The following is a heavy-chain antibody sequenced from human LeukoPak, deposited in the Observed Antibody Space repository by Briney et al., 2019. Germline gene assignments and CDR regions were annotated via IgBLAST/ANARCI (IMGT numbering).Heavy chain of an antibody. J-gene: IGHJ4*02. CDR1: GFTVSSNY. CDR2: IDSGGST. D-gene: IGHD3-22*01. V-gene: IGHV3-66*01. Sequence: GGSLRLSCAASGFTVSSNYMSWVRQAPGKGLEWVSVIDSGGSTYYADSVKGRFTISRDNSKNTLYLQVNSLRAEDTAVYYCGRETYYYDRSGYYIGYWGQGTLVTVSS. CDR3: GRETYYYDRSGYYIGY.